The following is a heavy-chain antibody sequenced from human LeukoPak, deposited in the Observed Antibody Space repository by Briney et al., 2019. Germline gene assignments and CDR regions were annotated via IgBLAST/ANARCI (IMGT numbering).Heavy chain of an antibody. D-gene: IGHD3-9*01. J-gene: IGHJ4*02. CDR3: AKAGFDFSFDY. V-gene: IGHV3-48*04. CDR2: ISSSGSTI. Sequence: GGSLRLSCAASEFTFSSYSMNWVRQAPGKGLEWVSYISSSGSTIYYADSVKGRFTISRDNAKNSLYLQMNSLRAEDTAVYYCAKAGFDFSFDYWGQGTLVTVSS. CDR1: EFTFSSYS.